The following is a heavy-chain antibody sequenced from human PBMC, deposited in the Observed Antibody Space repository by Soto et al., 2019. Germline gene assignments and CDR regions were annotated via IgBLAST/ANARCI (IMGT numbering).Heavy chain of an antibody. J-gene: IGHJ4*02. V-gene: IGHV3-23*01. CDR1: GFTFSSYA. CDR3: SYSSGWGPFDY. Sequence: EVQLLESGGGLVQPGGSLRLSCAASGFTFSSYAMSWVRQAPGKGLEWVSALSGSGGSTYYADSVKGRFTISRDNSKNTLYLQMNSLRAEDTAVYYCSYSSGWGPFDYWGQGTLVTVSS. CDR2: LSGSGGST. D-gene: IGHD6-19*01.